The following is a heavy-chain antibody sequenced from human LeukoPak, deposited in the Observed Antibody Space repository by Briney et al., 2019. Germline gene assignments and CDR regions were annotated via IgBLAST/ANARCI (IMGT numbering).Heavy chain of an antibody. CDR2: ISGSGGST. CDR3: AKDKPDWYSGSYYDY. D-gene: IGHD1-26*01. V-gene: IGHV3-23*01. J-gene: IGHJ4*02. Sequence: PGGSLRLSCAASGFTFSGYAMSWVRQAPGKGLEWVSAISGSGGSTYYADSVKGRFTISRDNSKNTLYLQMNSLRAEDTAVYYCAKDKPDWYSGSYYDYWGQGTLVTVSS. CDR1: GFTFSGYA.